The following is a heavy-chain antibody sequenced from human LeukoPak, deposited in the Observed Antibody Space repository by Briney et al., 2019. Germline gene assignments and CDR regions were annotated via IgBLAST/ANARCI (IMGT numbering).Heavy chain of an antibody. J-gene: IGHJ4*02. CDR1: GYSFTNYW. CDR2: IYSGDSDT. D-gene: IGHD2-15*01. CDR3: ARGEMRYCSGGYCYDY. V-gene: IGHV5-51*01. Sequence: GESLKISCKGSGYSFTNYWIGWVRQMPGKGLQWMGLIYSGDSDTRYSPSFQGQVTISADKSISTAYLQWSSLKASDTAMYYCARGEMRYCSGGYCYDYCGQGTLVTVSS.